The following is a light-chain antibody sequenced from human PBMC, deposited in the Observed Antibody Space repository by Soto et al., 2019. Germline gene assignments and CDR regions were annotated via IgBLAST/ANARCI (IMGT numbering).Light chain of an antibody. CDR3: QQRYSTVFT. Sequence: DIQMTQSPSSLSASVGDRVTITCRASQSISRYLNWYQQKPGKAPKLLIYAASSLQSGVLSRFSGNGSGTAFTHTISSLQPEDFATYYCQQRYSTVFTFGPGTKVDIK. J-gene: IGKJ3*01. CDR1: QSISRY. CDR2: AAS. V-gene: IGKV1-39*01.